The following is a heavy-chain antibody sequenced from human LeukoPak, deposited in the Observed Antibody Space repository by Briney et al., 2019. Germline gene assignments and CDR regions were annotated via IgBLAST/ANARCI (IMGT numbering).Heavy chain of an antibody. CDR1: GGTFSSYA. Sequence: SVKVSCKASGGTFSSYAISWVRQAPGQGLEWMGRIIPILGIANYAQKFQGRVTITADKSTSTAYMELSSLRSEDTAVYYCARGYCSRGSCYWPFDYWGQGTLVTVSS. CDR3: ARGYCSRGSCYWPFDY. CDR2: IIPILGIA. D-gene: IGHD2-15*01. V-gene: IGHV1-69*04. J-gene: IGHJ4*02.